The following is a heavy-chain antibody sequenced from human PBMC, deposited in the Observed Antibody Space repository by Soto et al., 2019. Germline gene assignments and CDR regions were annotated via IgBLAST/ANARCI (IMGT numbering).Heavy chain of an antibody. V-gene: IGHV4-30-2*01. CDR3: AGCWMYAPRFDP. Sequence: QLQLQESGSGLVKPSQTLSLTCAVSGGSISSGGYSWSWIRQPPGKGLEWIGYIYHSGSTYYNPSLKSRVXXXVXRSKNQFSLKLSSVTAADTAVYYCAGCWMYAPRFDPWGPGTLVTVSS. D-gene: IGHD2-8*01. J-gene: IGHJ5*02. CDR1: GGSISSGGYS. CDR2: IYHSGST.